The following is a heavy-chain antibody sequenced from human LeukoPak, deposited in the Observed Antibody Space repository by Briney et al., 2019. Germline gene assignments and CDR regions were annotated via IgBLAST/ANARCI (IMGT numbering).Heavy chain of an antibody. J-gene: IGHJ3*02. V-gene: IGHV4-39*01. CDR3: AGQPKLYGGVDRGAFDI. CDR2: MYYSGST. D-gene: IGHD4-23*01. Sequence: SETLSLTCSVSGGSISSSSDYWGWIRQPGGKGLEWIVTMYYSGSTYYNPSHKRRFTISVHTSKNQFSLKLSSVTAADTAVYYCAGQPKLYGGVDRGAFDIWGQGTMVTVSS. CDR1: GGSISSSSDY.